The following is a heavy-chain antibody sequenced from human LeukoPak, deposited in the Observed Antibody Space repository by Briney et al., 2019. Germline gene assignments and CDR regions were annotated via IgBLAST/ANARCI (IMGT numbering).Heavy chain of an antibody. CDR1: GFTFSSYS. J-gene: IGHJ6*02. V-gene: IGHV3-21*01. D-gene: IGHD6-19*01. CDR2: ISSSSSYI. CDR3: ARASSSGWPLDYYGMDV. Sequence: PGGSLRLSCAASGFTFSSYSMNWVRQAPGKGLEWVSSISSSSSYIYYADSVKGRFTISRDNAKNSLYLQMNSLRAEDTAVYYCARASSSGWPLDYYGMDVWGQGTTVTVSS.